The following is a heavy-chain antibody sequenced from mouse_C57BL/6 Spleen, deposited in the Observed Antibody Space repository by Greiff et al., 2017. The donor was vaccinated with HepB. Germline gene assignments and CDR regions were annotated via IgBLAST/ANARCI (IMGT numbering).Heavy chain of an antibody. CDR3: ARAEGDWYFDV. CDR1: GFNIKDYY. V-gene: IGHV14-2*01. J-gene: IGHJ1*03. Sequence: EVQRVESGAELVKPGASVKLSCTASGFNIKDYYMHWVKQRTEQGLEWIGRIDPEDGETKYAPKFQGKATITADTSSNTAYLQLSSLTAEDTAVYYCARAEGDWYFDVWGTGTTVTVSS. CDR2: IDPEDGET.